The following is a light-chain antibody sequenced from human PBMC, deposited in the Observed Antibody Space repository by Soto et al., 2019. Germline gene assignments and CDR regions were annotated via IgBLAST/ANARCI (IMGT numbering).Light chain of an antibody. CDR2: GAS. CDR1: ESVISH. V-gene: IGKV3-15*01. J-gene: IGKJ5*01. CDR3: QQYNSCPPST. Sequence: EVVMTQSPANLSVSPGERATPSCAATESVISHLAWYQQRPAQAPRLVIYGASTRATGIPARFSGGGSGREFTLTISSLQSEDFAVYYCQQYNSCPPSTFGQGTRLENK.